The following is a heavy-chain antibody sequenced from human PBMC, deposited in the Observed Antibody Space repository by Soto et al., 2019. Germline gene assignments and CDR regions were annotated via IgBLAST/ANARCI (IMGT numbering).Heavy chain of an antibody. J-gene: IGHJ4*02. D-gene: IGHD3-22*01. CDR1: GFTFSSYG. CDR3: AKDNSHDSSGPSH. CDR2: ISYDGSNK. Sequence: ESGGGVVQPGRSLRLSCAASGFTFSSYGMHWVRQAPGKGLEWVAVISYDGSNKYYADSVKGRFTISRDNSKNTLYLQMNSLRAEDTAVYYCAKDNSHDSSGPSHWGQGTLVTVSS. V-gene: IGHV3-30*18.